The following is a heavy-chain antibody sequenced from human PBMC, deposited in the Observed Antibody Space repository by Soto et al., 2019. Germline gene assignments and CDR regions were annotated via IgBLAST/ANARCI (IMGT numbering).Heavy chain of an antibody. CDR3: AKDQSSLTRPYYFDY. V-gene: IGHV3-23*01. CDR2: ISGSGGST. D-gene: IGHD3-16*02. J-gene: IGHJ4*02. Sequence: GGSLRLSCAASGFTFSSYAMSWVRQAPGKGLEWVSAISGSGGSTYYADSVKGRFTISRDNSKNTLYLQMNSLRAEDTAVYYCAKDQSSLTRPYYFDYWGQGTLVTVSS. CDR1: GFTFSSYA.